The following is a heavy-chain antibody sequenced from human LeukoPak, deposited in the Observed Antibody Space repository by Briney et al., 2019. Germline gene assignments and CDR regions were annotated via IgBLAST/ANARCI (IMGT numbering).Heavy chain of an antibody. V-gene: IGHV1-8*01. CDR3: VRVYGAIDY. Sequence: ASVKVSCKTSGYTFTTYDINWVRQATGQGLEWMGWMNPNSGHTGFAQKFQGRVTMTRDTSTSTAYMELNSLRSEDTAVYYCVRVYGAIDYWGQGTLVTVSS. CDR1: GYTFTTYD. J-gene: IGHJ4*02. D-gene: IGHD4-17*01. CDR2: MNPNSGHT.